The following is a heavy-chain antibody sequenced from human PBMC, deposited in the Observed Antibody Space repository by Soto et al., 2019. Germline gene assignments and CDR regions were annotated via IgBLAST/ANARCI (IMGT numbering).Heavy chain of an antibody. J-gene: IGHJ4*02. Sequence: GGSLRLSCAASGFTFSSYAMSWVRQAPGKGLEWVSAISGSGGSTYYADSVKGRFTISRDNSKNTLYLQMNSLRAEDTAVYYCAKDPDYYGSGSYYKRTLDWGQGTLVTVSS. D-gene: IGHD3-10*01. CDR1: GFTFSSYA. CDR3: AKDPDYYGSGSYYKRTLD. V-gene: IGHV3-23*01. CDR2: ISGSGGST.